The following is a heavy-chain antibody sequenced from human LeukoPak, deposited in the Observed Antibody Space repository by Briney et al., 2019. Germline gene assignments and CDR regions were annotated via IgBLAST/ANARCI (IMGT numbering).Heavy chain of an antibody. CDR3: AKTTNSYGYSGDADFDY. CDR2: ISYDGSNK. J-gene: IGHJ4*02. D-gene: IGHD5-18*01. Sequence: PGGSLRLSCAASGFTFSSYAMHWVRQAPGKGLEWVAVISYDGSNKYYADSVKGRFTISRDNSKNTLYLQMNSLRAEDTAVYYCAKTTNSYGYSGDADFDYWGQGTLVTVSS. CDR1: GFTFSSYA. V-gene: IGHV3-30*18.